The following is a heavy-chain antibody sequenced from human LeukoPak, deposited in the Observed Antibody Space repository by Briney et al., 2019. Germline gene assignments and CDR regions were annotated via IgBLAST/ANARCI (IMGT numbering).Heavy chain of an antibody. J-gene: IGHJ6*03. D-gene: IGHD5-18*01. CDR2: IYYSGST. V-gene: IGHV4-39*07. CDR3: ARDRVQLWTNYYYYMDV. Sequence: SETLSLTCTVSGGSISSSSYYWGWIRQPPGKGLEWIGSIYYSGSTYYNPSLKSRVTISVDTSKNQFSLNLSSVTAADTAVYYCARDRVQLWTNYYYYMDVWGKGTTVTVSS. CDR1: GGSISSSSYY.